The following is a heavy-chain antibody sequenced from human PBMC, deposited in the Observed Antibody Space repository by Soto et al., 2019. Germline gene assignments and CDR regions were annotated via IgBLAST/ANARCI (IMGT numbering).Heavy chain of an antibody. V-gene: IGHV1-69*13. J-gene: IGHJ5*02. CDR1: GGTFSSYA. CDR3: ARSPSSHCTNGVCYTYWFDP. Sequence: PWASVKVSCKASGGTFSSYAISWVRQAPGQGLEWMGGIIPIFGTANYAQKFQGRVTITVDESTSTAYMELSSLRSEDTAVYYCARSPSSHCTNGVCYTYWFDPWGQGTLVTVSS. D-gene: IGHD2-8*01. CDR2: IIPIFGTA.